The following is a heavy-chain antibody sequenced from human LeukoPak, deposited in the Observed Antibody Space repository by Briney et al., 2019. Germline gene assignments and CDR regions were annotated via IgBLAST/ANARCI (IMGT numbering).Heavy chain of an antibody. J-gene: IGHJ6*02. Sequence: SETLSLTCTVSGGSISSYHWSWIRQPPGKGLEWVGYIYYSGNTNYNPALRSRVTISLDTSRSQFSLKLSSVTAADTAVYYCARRKTGYGLDVWGQGTTVTVSS. CDR1: GGSISSYH. V-gene: IGHV4-59*08. CDR3: ARRKTGYGLDV. CDR2: IYYSGNT.